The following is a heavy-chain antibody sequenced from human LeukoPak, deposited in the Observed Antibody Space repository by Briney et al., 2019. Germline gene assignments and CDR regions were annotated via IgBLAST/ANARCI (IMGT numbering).Heavy chain of an antibody. J-gene: IGHJ4*02. CDR3: ARDISAALSEDY. D-gene: IGHD6-13*01. Sequence: SETLSLTCTVSGVSISSYYWSWIRQPAGKGLEWIGRIYTSGSTNYNPSLESRVTMSVDTSKNQFSLKLSSVTAADTAVYYCARDISAALSEDYWGQGTLVTVAS. CDR2: IYTSGST. V-gene: IGHV4-4*07. CDR1: GVSISSYY.